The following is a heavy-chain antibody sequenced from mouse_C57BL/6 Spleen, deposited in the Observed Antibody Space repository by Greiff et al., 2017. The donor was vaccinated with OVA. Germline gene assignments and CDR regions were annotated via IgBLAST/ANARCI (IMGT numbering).Heavy chain of an antibody. CDR1: GFTFSSYG. CDR2: ISSGGSYT. D-gene: IGHD3-3*01. CDR3: ARREGAGSLYYFDY. V-gene: IGHV5-6*01. J-gene: IGHJ2*01. Sequence: EVQRVESGGDLVKPGGSLKLSCAASGFTFSSYGMSWVRQTPDKRLEWVATISSGGSYTYYPDSVKGRFTISRDNAKNTLYLQMSSLKSEDTAMYYCARREGAGSLYYFDYWGQGTTLTVSS.